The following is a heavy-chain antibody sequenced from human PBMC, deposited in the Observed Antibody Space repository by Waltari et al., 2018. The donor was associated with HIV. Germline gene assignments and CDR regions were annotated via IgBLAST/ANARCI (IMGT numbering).Heavy chain of an antibody. J-gene: IGHJ4*02. CDR1: GGTFNNYA. CDR3: ARGVYYDILTGPIMGYFDY. D-gene: IGHD3-9*01. Sequence: QVQLVQSGAEVKKPGSSVKVSCKASGGTFNNYAFIWVRQAPGQGLEWMGGIIPFFKTRNYAQKFQGRVTITADESTSTAYMELSSLRSEDTAVYYCARGVYYDILTGPIMGYFDYWGQGTLVTVSS. V-gene: IGHV1-69*01. CDR2: IIPFFKTR.